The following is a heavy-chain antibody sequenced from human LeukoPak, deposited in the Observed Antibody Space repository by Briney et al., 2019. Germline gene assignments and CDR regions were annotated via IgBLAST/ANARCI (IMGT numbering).Heavy chain of an antibody. CDR2: ISSGGSTI. Sequence: GGSLRLSCAASGFTFSNYEMNWVRQAPGKGLEWVSYISSGGSTIYYADSVKGRFTISRDNVKNSLYLQMNSLRAEDTAIYYCARDFYYGSGRFDYWGQGTLVTVSS. CDR1: GFTFSNYE. D-gene: IGHD3-10*01. V-gene: IGHV3-48*03. CDR3: ARDFYYGSGRFDY. J-gene: IGHJ4*02.